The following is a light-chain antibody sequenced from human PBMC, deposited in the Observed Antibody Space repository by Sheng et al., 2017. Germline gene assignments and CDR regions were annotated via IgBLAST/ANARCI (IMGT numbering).Light chain of an antibody. CDR2: DTS. J-gene: IGKJ2*01. Sequence: DIQLTQSPSFLSASVGDRVSITCRASQDIGNYLVWYQHKPGKAPKLLIYDTSNLETGVPSRFSGSRSGTDFTLTISSLQPEDIATYYCQQYGYPLYTFGQGTKLEIK. V-gene: IGKV1-33*01. CDR3: QQYGYPLYT. CDR1: QDIGNY.